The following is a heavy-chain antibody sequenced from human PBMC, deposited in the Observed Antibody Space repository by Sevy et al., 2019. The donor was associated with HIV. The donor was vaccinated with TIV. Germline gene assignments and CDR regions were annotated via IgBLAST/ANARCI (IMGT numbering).Heavy chain of an antibody. CDR3: ARRLYIVVVAAAIRYYYYYMDV. V-gene: IGHV1-18*01. Sequence: ASVKVSCKASGYTFTSYGISWVRQAPGQGLEWMGWISAYNGNTNYAQKLQGRVNMTTDTSTSTAYMEMMSLRSDDTAVYYCARRLYIVVVAAAIRYYYYYMDVWGKGTTVTVSS. J-gene: IGHJ6*03. CDR1: GYTFTSYG. D-gene: IGHD2-2*02. CDR2: ISAYNGNT.